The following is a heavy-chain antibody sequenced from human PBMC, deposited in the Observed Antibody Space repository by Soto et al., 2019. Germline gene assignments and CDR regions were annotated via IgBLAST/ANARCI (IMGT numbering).Heavy chain of an antibody. J-gene: IGHJ4*02. Sequence: QITLKESGPTLVKPTQTLTLTCSFSGFSLSTRGVGVGWIRQPPGKALEWLALIFWDDDKWYSPSLRSRLTITEAPSKNQVVLTMTTMDPVDTATYYCAHRSRGYAYYIDQWGQGTLVTVSS. D-gene: IGHD5-12*01. CDR2: IFWDDDK. CDR3: AHRSRGYAYYIDQ. CDR1: GFSLSTRGVG. V-gene: IGHV2-5*02.